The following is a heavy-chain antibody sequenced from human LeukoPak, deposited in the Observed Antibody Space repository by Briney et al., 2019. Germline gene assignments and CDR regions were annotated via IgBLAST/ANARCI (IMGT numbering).Heavy chain of an antibody. D-gene: IGHD6-13*01. V-gene: IGHV4-59*01. Sequence: SETLSLTCTVSDGSMSPYYWSWIRQSPGKGLEWIAYIFYNGNTKYNPSLWSRVTISIDTSRNQVFLNLNSVTAADTAVYYCARDLEAAAGNWFDPWGQGTLVTVSS. J-gene: IGHJ5*02. CDR1: DGSMSPYY. CDR2: IFYNGNT. CDR3: ARDLEAAAGNWFDP.